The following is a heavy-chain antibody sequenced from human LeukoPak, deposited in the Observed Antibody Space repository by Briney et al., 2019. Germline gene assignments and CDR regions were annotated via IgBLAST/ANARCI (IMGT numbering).Heavy chain of an antibody. CDR3: AKITALSPGAFDY. J-gene: IGHJ4*02. V-gene: IGHV3-30*02. CDR2: IQYDGRNK. Sequence: GGSLRLSCAASGFTFSQYDMYWARQTPGRGLEGVAFIQYDGRNKYYADSVKGRFTISRDSSRNTVHLQMNSLIPEDSAVYYCAKITALSPGAFDYWGQGTLVTVSS. D-gene: IGHD2-21*02. CDR1: GFTFSQYD.